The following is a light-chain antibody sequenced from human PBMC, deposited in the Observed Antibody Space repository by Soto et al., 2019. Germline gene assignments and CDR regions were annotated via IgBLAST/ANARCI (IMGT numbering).Light chain of an antibody. CDR2: GAS. J-gene: IGKJ1*01. CDR3: QQYSTYPWT. Sequence: DIQMTQSPSSLSASVGDRVTITCRASQDIRNYLAWFQQRPGKAPKSLIIGASTLQAGVLSKFSGSGSGTDFTLTINSLQPEDFATYYCQQYSTYPWTFGPGTKVEI. CDR1: QDIRNY. V-gene: IGKV1-16*02.